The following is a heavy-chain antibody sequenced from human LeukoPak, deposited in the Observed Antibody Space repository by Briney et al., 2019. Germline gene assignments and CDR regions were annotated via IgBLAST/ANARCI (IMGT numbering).Heavy chain of an antibody. CDR3: ARGGGSYSLDY. J-gene: IGHJ4*02. CDR2: IKQDGSEK. Sequence: GGSLGLSCAASGFTFSSYWMSWVRQAPGKGLEWVANIKQDGSEKYYVDSVKGRFTISRDNSKNTLYFQMNSLRAEDTAVYYCARGGGSYSLDYWGQGTLVTVSS. D-gene: IGHD1-26*01. V-gene: IGHV3-7*03. CDR1: GFTFSSYW.